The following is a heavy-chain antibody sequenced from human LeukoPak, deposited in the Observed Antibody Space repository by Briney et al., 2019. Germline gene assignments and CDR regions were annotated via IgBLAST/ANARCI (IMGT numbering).Heavy chain of an antibody. CDR3: ARAAYSSTWYSRYFDL. J-gene: IGHJ2*01. CDR2: VSYDGSYK. CDR1: GFTFSKFA. Sequence: PGRSLRLSCAAAGFTFSKFAMHWVRQAPGKGLEWVAVVSYDGSYKYYADSVKGRFTISRDNSKNTLYLQMNSLRAEDTAVYYCARAAYSSTWYSRYFDLWGRGTLVTVSS. D-gene: IGHD6-13*01. V-gene: IGHV3-30*04.